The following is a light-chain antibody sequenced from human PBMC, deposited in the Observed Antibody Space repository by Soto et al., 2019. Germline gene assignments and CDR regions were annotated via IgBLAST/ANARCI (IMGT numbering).Light chain of an antibody. Sequence: SYELTQPSSVSVSPGQTVRITCSGDVLAKKYARWFQQKPGQAPVLVIYKDTERPSGISERFSGSNSGTTVILTISGAQVEDEADYYCYSATDNNLLFGGGTKLTVL. J-gene: IGLJ2*01. CDR3: YSATDNNLL. V-gene: IGLV3-27*01. CDR1: VLAKKY. CDR2: KDT.